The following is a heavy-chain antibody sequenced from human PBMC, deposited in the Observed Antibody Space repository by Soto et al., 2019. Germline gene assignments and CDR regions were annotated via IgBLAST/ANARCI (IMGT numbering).Heavy chain of an antibody. V-gene: IGHV3-15*07. CDR3: SASFYYYGSAYSQP. J-gene: IGHJ5*02. D-gene: IGHD3-22*01. CDR1: GFTFSNAW. CDR2: IKSKPDGGTT. Sequence: EVQLVESGGGLVKPGGSLRLSCAASGFTFSNAWMNWVRQAPGKGLEWVGRIKSKPDGGTTDYAAPVKGRFTISRDDSKNTLSLQMNSLKTEDTAVYFCSASFYYYGSAYSQPWGQGTLVTVSS.